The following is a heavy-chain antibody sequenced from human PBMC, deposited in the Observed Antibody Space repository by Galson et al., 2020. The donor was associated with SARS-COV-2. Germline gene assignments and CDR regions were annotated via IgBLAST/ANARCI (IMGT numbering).Heavy chain of an antibody. Sequence: ASVKVSCKASGGTFSSYAISWVRQAPGQGLEWMGRIIPIFGTANYAQKFQGRVTITADKSTSTAYMELSSLRSEDTAVYYCARDYPYGGNVYYYYMDVWGKGTTVTISS. CDR3: ARDYPYGGNVYYYYMDV. CDR1: GGTFSSYA. J-gene: IGHJ6*03. CDR2: IIPIFGTA. V-gene: IGHV1-69*06. D-gene: IGHD2-15*01.